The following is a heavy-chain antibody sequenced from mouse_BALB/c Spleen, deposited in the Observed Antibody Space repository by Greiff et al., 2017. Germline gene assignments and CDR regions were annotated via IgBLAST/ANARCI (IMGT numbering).Heavy chain of an antibody. D-gene: IGHD1-2*01. CDR2: IWRGGST. CDR1: GFSLTSYG. Sequence: QVHVKQSGPSLVQPSQSLSITCTVSGFSLTSYGVHWVRQSPGKGLEWLGVIWRGGSTDYNAAFMSRLSITKDNSKSQVFFKMNSLQADDTAIYYCAKNHYYGRYWYFDVWGAGTTVTVSS. V-gene: IGHV2-5-1*01. CDR3: AKNHYYGRYWYFDV. J-gene: IGHJ1*01.